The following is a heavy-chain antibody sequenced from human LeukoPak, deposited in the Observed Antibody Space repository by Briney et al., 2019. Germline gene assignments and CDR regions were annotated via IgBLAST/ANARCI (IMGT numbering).Heavy chain of an antibody. J-gene: IGHJ5*02. CDR3: AVLYSSSPFDP. D-gene: IGHD6-6*01. Sequence: MXXVRQAPGQRLEWMGWINAGNGNTKYSQKFQGRVTITRDTSASTAYMELSSLRSEDTAVYYCAVLYSSSPFDPWGQGTLVTVSS. CDR2: INAGNGNT. V-gene: IGHV1-3*01.